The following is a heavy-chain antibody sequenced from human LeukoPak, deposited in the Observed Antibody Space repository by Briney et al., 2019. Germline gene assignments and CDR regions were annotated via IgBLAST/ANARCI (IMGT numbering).Heavy chain of an antibody. D-gene: IGHD3-22*01. CDR3: AKGHPYYDSSGYYFDY. CDR2: ITGSGDST. CDR1: GFTFNTYA. Sequence: GGSLRLSCAASGFTFNTYAMSWVRQTPGKGLEWVSGITGSGDSTSYADSVKGRFTISRDNSKNTLYLQMNSLRAEDTAVYYCAKGHPYYDSSGYYFDYWGQGTLVTVSS. J-gene: IGHJ4*02. V-gene: IGHV3-23*01.